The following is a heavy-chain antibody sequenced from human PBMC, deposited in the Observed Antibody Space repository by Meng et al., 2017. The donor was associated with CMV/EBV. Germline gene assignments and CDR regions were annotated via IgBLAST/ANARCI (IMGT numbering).Heavy chain of an antibody. J-gene: IGHJ4*02. CDR1: GYTFTSYY. CDR3: ARAGQEYSSSWYGFDY. Sequence: SGYTFTSYYMHCVRQAPGQGLEWMGIINPSGGSTSYAQKFQGRVTMTRDTSTSTVYMELSSLRSEDTAVYYCARAGQEYSSSWYGFDYWGQGTLVTVSS. CDR2: INPSGGST. V-gene: IGHV1-46*01. D-gene: IGHD6-13*01.